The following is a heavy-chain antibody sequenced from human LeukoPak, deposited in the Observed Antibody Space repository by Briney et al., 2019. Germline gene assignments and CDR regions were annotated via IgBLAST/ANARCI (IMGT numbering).Heavy chain of an antibody. CDR3: AKDKAPQWQVKNWFDP. J-gene: IGHJ5*02. Sequence: QPGGSLRLSCAASGFTFSSYGMHWVRQAPGKGLEWVAFIRYDGSNKYYADSVKGRFTISRDNSKNTLYLQMNSLRAEDTAVYYCAKDKAPQWQVKNWFDPWGQGTLVTVSS. CDR2: IRYDGSNK. CDR1: GFTFSSYG. V-gene: IGHV3-30*02. D-gene: IGHD6-19*01.